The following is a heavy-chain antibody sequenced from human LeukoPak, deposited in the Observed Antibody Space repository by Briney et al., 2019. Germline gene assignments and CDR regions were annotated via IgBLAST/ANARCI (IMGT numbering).Heavy chain of an antibody. CDR3: ARGGSSSSWSYGMDV. D-gene: IGHD6-13*01. CDR1: GFTFSSYS. Sequence: GGSLRLSCAASGFTFSSYSMNWVRQAPGKGLERVSSISSSSSYIYYADSVKGRFTISRDNAKNSLYLQMTRLRAEDTAVYYCARGGSSSSWSYGMDVWGQGTTVTVSS. J-gene: IGHJ6*02. CDR2: ISSSSSYI. V-gene: IGHV3-21*01.